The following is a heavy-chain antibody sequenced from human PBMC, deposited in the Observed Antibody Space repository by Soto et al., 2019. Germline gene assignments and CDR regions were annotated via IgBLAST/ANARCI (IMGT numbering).Heavy chain of an antibody. CDR3: ARVRPSGYCSSTGCYIYAFDI. J-gene: IGHJ3*02. V-gene: IGHV1-18*01. D-gene: IGHD2-2*01. CDR2: ISAYNGNT. Sequence: ASVKVSCKASGYTFTSYGISWVRQAPGQGLEWMGWISAYNGNTNYAQKLQGRVTMTTDTSTSTAYMELRSLRSDDTAVYYCARVRPSGYCSSTGCYIYAFDIWGQGTMVTVSS. CDR1: GYTFTSYG.